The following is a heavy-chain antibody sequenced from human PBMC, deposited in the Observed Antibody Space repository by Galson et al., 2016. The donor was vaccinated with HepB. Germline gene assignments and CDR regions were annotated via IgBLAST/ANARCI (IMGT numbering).Heavy chain of an antibody. CDR2: ISHDGSTK. J-gene: IGHJ6*02. CDR1: GFAFSVYT. V-gene: IGHV3-30-3*01. CDR3: ARDLRDPERFTIFGLVTYGLDV. D-gene: IGHD3-3*01. Sequence: SLRLSCAGSGFAFSVYTMHWVRQAPGKGLEWVAFISHDGSTKHYADSVQGRLTISRDNPKKMMYLEMNSLRAEDTAVYYCARDLRDPERFTIFGLVTYGLDVWGQGTTVTVSS.